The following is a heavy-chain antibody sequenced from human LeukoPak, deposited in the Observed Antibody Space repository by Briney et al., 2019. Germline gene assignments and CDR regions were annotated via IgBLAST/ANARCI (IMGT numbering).Heavy chain of an antibody. J-gene: IGHJ4*02. V-gene: IGHV3-33*06. CDR1: GFTFSTHD. CDR2: IWDEGNNV. CDR3: AKGGFCTSASCYYFDS. Sequence: PGGSLRLSCTPSGFTFSTHDMHWVRQAPGKGLEWVALIWDEGNNVNYADSVRGRFTISRNNATNMLYLQMNSLRAEDTAVYYCAKGGFCTSASCYYFDSWGQGTLVTVSS. D-gene: IGHD2-2*01.